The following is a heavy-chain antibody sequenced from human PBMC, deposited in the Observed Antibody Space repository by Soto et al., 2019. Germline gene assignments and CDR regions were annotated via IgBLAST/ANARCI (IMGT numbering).Heavy chain of an antibody. J-gene: IGHJ1*01. CDR1: GGTFSSYT. CDR3: ARKVDDYYDSSGYYRPFAEYFQH. V-gene: IGHV1-69*02. D-gene: IGHD3-22*01. Sequence: GASVKVSCKASGGTFSSYTISCVRQAPGQGLEWMGRIIPILGIANYAQKFQGRVTITADKSTSTAYMELSSLRSEDTAVYYCARKVDDYYDSSGYYRPFAEYFQHWGQGTLVTVSS. CDR2: IIPILGIA.